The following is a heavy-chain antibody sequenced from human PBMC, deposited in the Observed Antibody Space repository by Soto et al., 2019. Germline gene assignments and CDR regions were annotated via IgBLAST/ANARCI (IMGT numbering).Heavy chain of an antibody. CDR2: INHSGST. J-gene: IGHJ2*01. CDR1: GGSFSGYY. V-gene: IGHV4-34*01. Sequence: QVQLQQWGAGLLKPSETLSLTCAVYGGSFSGYYWSWIRQPPGKGLEWIGEINHSGSTNYNPSLKSRVTISVDTSKNQFSLKLSSVTAADTAVYYCARGRSGYYAYWYFHLWGRGTLVTVSS. D-gene: IGHD3-3*01. CDR3: ARGRSGYYAYWYFHL.